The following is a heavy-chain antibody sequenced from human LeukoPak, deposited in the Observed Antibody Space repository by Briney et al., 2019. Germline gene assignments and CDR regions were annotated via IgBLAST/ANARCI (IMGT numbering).Heavy chain of an antibody. V-gene: IGHV4-38-2*02. Sequence: KASETLSLTCTVSGYSISSGYYWGWIRQPPGKGLEWIGSIYHGGSTYYNPSLKSRVTISVDTSKNQFSLKLNFVTAADTAMYYCARMFRSSWYINWFDPWGQGTLVTVSS. CDR3: ARMFRSSWYINWFDP. CDR2: IYHGGST. D-gene: IGHD6-13*01. J-gene: IGHJ5*02. CDR1: GYSISSGYY.